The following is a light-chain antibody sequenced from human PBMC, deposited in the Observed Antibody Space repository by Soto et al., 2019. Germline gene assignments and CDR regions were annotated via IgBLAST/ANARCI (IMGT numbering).Light chain of an antibody. V-gene: IGKV3-11*01. CDR3: QQRSNWPPFT. Sequence: EIVLTQSPATLSLSPGERATLSCRASQSVSSYLAWSQQKPGQAPRLLLYDASNRATGIRARFSGSGSGTDFTLTISSLEPEDFAVYYCQQRSNWPPFTFGQGTRLEIK. CDR2: DAS. CDR1: QSVSSY. J-gene: IGKJ5*01.